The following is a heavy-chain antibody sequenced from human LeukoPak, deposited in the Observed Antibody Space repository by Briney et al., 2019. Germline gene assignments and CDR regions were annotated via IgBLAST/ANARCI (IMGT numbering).Heavy chain of an antibody. Sequence: GGSLRLSCAASRFTFSSYSMNWVRQAPGKGLEWVSSISSSSSYIYYADSVKGRFTISRDNAKNSLYLQMNSLRAEDTAVYYCARDEASGSEIDYWGQGTLVTVSS. CDR2: ISSSSSYI. J-gene: IGHJ4*02. D-gene: IGHD3-10*01. CDR3: ARDEASGSEIDY. CDR1: RFTFSSYS. V-gene: IGHV3-21*01.